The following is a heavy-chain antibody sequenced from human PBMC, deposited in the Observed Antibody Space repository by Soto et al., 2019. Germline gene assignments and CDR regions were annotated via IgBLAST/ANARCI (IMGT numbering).Heavy chain of an antibody. D-gene: IGHD6-6*01. Sequence: SATLSLTCTVSGGSISSGDYYWSWIRQPPGKGLEWIGYIYYSGSTYYNPSLKSRVTISVDTSKNQFSLKLSSVTAADTAVYYCARGGDSSSFYYYYYGMDVWGQGTTVTVS. J-gene: IGHJ6*02. CDR2: IYYSGST. CDR3: ARGGDSSSFYYYYYGMDV. V-gene: IGHV4-30-4*01. CDR1: GGSISSGDYY.